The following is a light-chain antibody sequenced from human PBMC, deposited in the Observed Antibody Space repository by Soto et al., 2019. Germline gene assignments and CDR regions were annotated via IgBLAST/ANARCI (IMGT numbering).Light chain of an antibody. V-gene: IGLV1-51*01. CDR1: SSNIGNNY. CDR3: GTWDSSPSAGGV. CDR2: DNN. J-gene: IGLJ2*01. Sequence: QSALTQPPSVSAAPGQKVTISCSGSSSNIGNNYVSWYQQLPGTAPKLLIYDNNKRPSGIPDRFSGSKSGTSATLGITGLQTGDEADYYCGTWDSSPSAGGVFGGGTQLTVL.